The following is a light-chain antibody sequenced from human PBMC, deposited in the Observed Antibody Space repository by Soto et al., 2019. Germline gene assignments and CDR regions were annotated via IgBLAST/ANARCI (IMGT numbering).Light chain of an antibody. V-gene: IGLV2-8*01. CDR2: EVN. Sequence: QSALTQPPSAPGSPGQSVTISCTGTSRDVGGYDFVSWCQQHPGKAPKLMIYEVNKRPSGVPDRFFGSKSGNTAFLTVSGLQAEDEADYYCNSYGGSNNLVFGTGTKVTVL. CDR1: SRDVGGYDF. CDR3: NSYGGSNNLV. J-gene: IGLJ1*01.